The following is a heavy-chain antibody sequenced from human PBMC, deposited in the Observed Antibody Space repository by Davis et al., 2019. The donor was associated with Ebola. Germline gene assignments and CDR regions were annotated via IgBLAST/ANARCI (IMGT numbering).Heavy chain of an antibody. J-gene: IGHJ4*02. V-gene: IGHV1-46*01. Sequence: ASVKVSCKASGGTFSSYAISWVRQAPGQGLEWMGIINPSGGSTSYAQKFQGRVTMTRDTSTSTVYMELSSLRSEDTAVYYCASDKTPGNYWGQGTLVTVSS. D-gene: IGHD3-10*01. CDR1: GGTFSSYA. CDR3: ASDKTPGNY. CDR2: INPSGGST.